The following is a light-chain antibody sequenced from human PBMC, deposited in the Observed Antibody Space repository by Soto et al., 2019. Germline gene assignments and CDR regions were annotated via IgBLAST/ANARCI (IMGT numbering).Light chain of an antibody. CDR1: QSVGSNS. CDR2: GSS. V-gene: IGKV3-20*01. J-gene: IGKJ1*01. CDR3: QQYGSSPMP. Sequence: EIMMKHSPATLSVSPCERATLSFSASQSVGSNSLAWYQQKPGQAPRLLIYGSSSRATGIPDRFSGSGSGTDFTLTVSRLEPEDFAVYYCQQYGSSPMPFGQGTMVAIK.